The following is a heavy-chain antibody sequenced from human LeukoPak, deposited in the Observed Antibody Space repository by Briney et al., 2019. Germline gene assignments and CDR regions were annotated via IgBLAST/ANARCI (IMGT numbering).Heavy chain of an antibody. Sequence: SETLSLTCTVSGGSMSSYYWSWIRQPPGRGLEWIGYIYYSGSTNYNPSLKSRVTMSVDTSKNQFSLKVTSVTAAGTAVYYCARGGGYEMPRVLDYWGQGTLVTVSS. CDR1: GGSMSSYY. CDR3: ARGGGYEMPRVLDY. V-gene: IGHV4-59*01. J-gene: IGHJ4*02. D-gene: IGHD5-12*01. CDR2: IYYSGST.